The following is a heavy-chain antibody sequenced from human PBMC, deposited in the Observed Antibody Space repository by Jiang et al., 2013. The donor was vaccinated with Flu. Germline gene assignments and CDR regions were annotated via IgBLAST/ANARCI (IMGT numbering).Heavy chain of an antibody. Sequence: QLLESGGGLVQPGGSLRLSCAASGFTFSSYAMSWVRQAPGKGLEWVSAISGSGGSTYYADSVKGRFTISRDNSKNTLYLQMNSLRAEDTAVYYCAKGLDDYYYYGMDVWGQGTTVTVSS. CDR3: AKGLDDYYYYGMDV. CDR2: ISGSGGST. CDR1: GFTFSSYA. V-gene: IGHV3-23*01. D-gene: IGHD6-19*01. J-gene: IGHJ6*02.